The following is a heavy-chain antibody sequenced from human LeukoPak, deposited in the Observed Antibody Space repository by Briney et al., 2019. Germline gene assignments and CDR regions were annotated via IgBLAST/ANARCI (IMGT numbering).Heavy chain of an antibody. J-gene: IGHJ5*02. Sequence: GGSLRLSCAASGFTFSRYAMHWVRQAPGKGLEWVAVISYDGSNKYYADSVKGRFTISRDNSKNTLYLQMNSLRAEDTAVYYCARDRDCSSTSCSGFDWLRNWFDPWGQGTLVTVSS. CDR3: ARDRDCSSTSCSGFDWLRNWFDP. D-gene: IGHD2-2*01. CDR1: GFTFSRYA. CDR2: ISYDGSNK. V-gene: IGHV3-30*04.